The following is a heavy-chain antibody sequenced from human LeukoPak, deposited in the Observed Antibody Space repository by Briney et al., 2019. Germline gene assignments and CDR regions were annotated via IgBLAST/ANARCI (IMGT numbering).Heavy chain of an antibody. CDR1: GFTFSSYA. J-gene: IGHJ4*02. D-gene: IGHD6-13*01. V-gene: IGHV3-23*01. Sequence: GGSLRLSCAASGFTFSSYAMSWVRQAPGKGLEWVSAISGSGGSTYYADSVKGRFTISRDNSKNTLYLQMNSLRAEDTAVYYCARDLEVAAAGSDFDYWGQGTLVTVSS. CDR2: ISGSGGST. CDR3: ARDLEVAAAGSDFDY.